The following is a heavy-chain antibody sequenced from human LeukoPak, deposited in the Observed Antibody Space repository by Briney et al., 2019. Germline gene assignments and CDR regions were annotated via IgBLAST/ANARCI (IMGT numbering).Heavy chain of an antibody. CDR1: GFTVSSNY. D-gene: IGHD5-18*01. Sequence: GGSLRLSCAASGFTVSSNYMSWVRQAPGKGLEWVSSISSSSSYIYYADSVKGRFTISRDNAKNSLYLQMNSLRAEDTAVYYCARDRKVNSQLWLRFDYWGQGTLVTVSS. V-gene: IGHV3-21*01. CDR3: ARDRKVNSQLWLRFDY. J-gene: IGHJ4*02. CDR2: ISSSSSYI.